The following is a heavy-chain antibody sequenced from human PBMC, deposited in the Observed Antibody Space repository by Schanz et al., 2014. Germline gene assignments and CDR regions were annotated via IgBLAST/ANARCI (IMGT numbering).Heavy chain of an antibody. Sequence: EVQLLDSGGGLVKPGGSLRLSCAASGFTVSNSYIHWVRQAPGKGLEWVSTIYSSGSTYYADSVRGRFTISRDNSMNTVYLQMNSLRSDDAAVYYCARAQGVIRLYYGVDVWGQGTTVTVSS. V-gene: IGHV3-53*04. J-gene: IGHJ6*02. CDR1: GFTVSNSY. CDR3: ARAQGVIRLYYGVDV. CDR2: IYSSGST. D-gene: IGHD3-10*01.